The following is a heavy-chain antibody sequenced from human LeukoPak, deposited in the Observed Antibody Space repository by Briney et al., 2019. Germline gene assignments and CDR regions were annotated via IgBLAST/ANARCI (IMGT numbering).Heavy chain of an antibody. Sequence: GGSLRLSCAASGFTFSSYWMSWVRQAPGKGLEWVANIKQDGSEKYYVDSVKGRFTISRDNAKNSLYLQMNSLRAEDTAVYYCARDVESYYYGMAVWGQGTTVTVSS. CDR1: GFTFSSYW. CDR3: ARDVESYYYGMAV. CDR2: IKQDGSEK. V-gene: IGHV3-7*01. D-gene: IGHD3-3*01. J-gene: IGHJ6*02.